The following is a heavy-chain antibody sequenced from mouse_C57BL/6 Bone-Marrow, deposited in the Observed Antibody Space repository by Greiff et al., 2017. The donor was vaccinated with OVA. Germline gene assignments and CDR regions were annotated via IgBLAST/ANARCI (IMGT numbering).Heavy chain of an antibody. D-gene: IGHD1-1*01. CDR2: IYPGDGDT. J-gene: IGHJ1*03. CDR3: ARYYYGSYWYFDV. V-gene: IGHV1-80*01. Sequence: VQLQQSGAELVKPGASVKISCKASGYAFSSYWMNWVKQRPGKGLEWIGQIYPGDGDTNYNGKFKGKATLTADKSSSTAYMQLSSLTSEDSAIYFCARYYYGSYWYFDVWGTGTTVTVSS. CDR1: GYAFSSYW.